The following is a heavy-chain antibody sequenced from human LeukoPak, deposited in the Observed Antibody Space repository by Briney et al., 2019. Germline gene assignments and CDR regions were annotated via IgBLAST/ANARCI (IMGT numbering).Heavy chain of an antibody. V-gene: IGHV1-18*01. CDR1: GYTFTNYG. CDR3: ATDGESSGSDDFDY. D-gene: IGHD1-26*01. J-gene: IGHJ4*02. Sequence: ASVRVSCTSSGYTFTNYGITWERQAPGQGLELKGWISTYNSNTNYAQRLQGRVTMTTETSTTTAYMELRSLRSDDTAVYYCATDGESSGSDDFDYWGQGTLVTVSS. CDR2: ISTYNSNT.